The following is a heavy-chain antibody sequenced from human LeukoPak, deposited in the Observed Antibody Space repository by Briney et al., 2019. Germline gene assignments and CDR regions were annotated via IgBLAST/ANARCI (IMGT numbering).Heavy chain of an antibody. J-gene: IGHJ5*02. Sequence: ASVKVSCKASGYTFTSYGISWVRQAPGQGLEWMGWISAYNGNTNYAQKLQGRVTMTTDTSTSTAYMELRSLRSDDTAVYYCARGDGDNWNYRYNWFDPWGQGTLVTVSS. CDR1: GYTFTSYG. CDR2: ISAYNGNT. V-gene: IGHV1-18*01. CDR3: ARGDGDNWNYRYNWFDP. D-gene: IGHD1-7*01.